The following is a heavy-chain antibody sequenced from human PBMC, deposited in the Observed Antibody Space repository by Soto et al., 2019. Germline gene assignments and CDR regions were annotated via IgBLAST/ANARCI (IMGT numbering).Heavy chain of an antibody. J-gene: IGHJ5*02. CDR1: SYSISSGFF. Sequence: SETLSLTCVVSSYSISSGFFWAWIRQPPGKGLEWVGSIYHTGDTHYNPSLRSQVSMSVDTSRNHFSLRLTYLTAADTAVYFCARDTNSLDLWGQGILVTVSS. V-gene: IGHV4-38-2*02. CDR3: ARDTNSLDL. CDR2: IYHTGDT. D-gene: IGHD2-8*01.